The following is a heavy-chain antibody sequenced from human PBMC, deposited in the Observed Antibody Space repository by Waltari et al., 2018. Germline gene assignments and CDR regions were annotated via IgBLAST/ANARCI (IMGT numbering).Heavy chain of an antibody. D-gene: IGHD6-13*01. CDR3: TRGGRDSSWYWRD. V-gene: IGHV3-7*01. J-gene: IGHJ4*02. CDR2: IKQDGSEK. Sequence: EVQLVESGGGLAQPGGSLRLSCAASGLSFSNYWMTWVRQASGKGTEWVANIKQDGSEKYDMESVKGRFTISRDNAKNSLYLQMNNLRVEDTAVYYCTRGGRDSSWYWRDWGQGTLVTVSS. CDR1: GLSFSNYW.